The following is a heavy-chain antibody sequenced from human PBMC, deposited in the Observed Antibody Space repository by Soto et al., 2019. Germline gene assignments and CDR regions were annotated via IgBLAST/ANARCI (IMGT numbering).Heavy chain of an antibody. D-gene: IGHD3-10*01. Sequence: SGGALRLSCAASGFTFSSYSMNWVRQAPGKGLEWVSYISSSSSTIYYADSVKGRFTISRDNAKNSLYLQMNSLRDEDTAVYYCARDRMVEPNYYYYGMDVWGQGTTVTVSS. CDR3: ARDRMVEPNYYYYGMDV. J-gene: IGHJ6*02. CDR1: GFTFSSYS. CDR2: ISSSSSTI. V-gene: IGHV3-48*02.